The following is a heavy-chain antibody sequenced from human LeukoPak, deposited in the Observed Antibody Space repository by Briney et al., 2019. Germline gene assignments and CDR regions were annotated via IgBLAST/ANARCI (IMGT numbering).Heavy chain of an antibody. V-gene: IGHV3-66*01. D-gene: IGHD2-2*01. CDR3: ARLVVPAAHDAFDI. J-gene: IGHJ3*02. Sequence: GGSLRLSCAASGFTVSSNYMSWVRQAPGKGLEWVSVIYSGGSTYYADSVKGRFTISRDNSKNTLYLQMNSLRAEDTAVYYCARLVVPAAHDAFDIWGQGTMVTVSS. CDR1: GFTVSSNY. CDR2: IYSGGST.